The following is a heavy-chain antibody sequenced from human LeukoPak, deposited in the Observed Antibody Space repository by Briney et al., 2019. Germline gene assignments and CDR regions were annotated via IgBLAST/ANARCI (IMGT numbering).Heavy chain of an antibody. CDR1: GGSVSSGSYY. Sequence: SETLSLTCTVSGGSVSSGSYYWSWIRQPPGKGLEWIGYIYYSGSTNYNPSLKSRVTISVDTSKNQFSLKLSSVTAADTAVSYCARESPYGSGSYSLDYWGQGTLVTVSS. J-gene: IGHJ4*02. V-gene: IGHV4-61*01. CDR3: ARESPYGSGSYSLDY. D-gene: IGHD3-10*01. CDR2: IYYSGST.